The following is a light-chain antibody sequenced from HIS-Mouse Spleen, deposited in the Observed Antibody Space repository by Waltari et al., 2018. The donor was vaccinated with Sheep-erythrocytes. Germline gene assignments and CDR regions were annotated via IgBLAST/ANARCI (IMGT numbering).Light chain of an antibody. CDR2: DVS. CDR3: CSYAGSYTLV. CDR1: SSDVGGYNY. J-gene: IGLJ3*02. V-gene: IGLV2-11*01. Sequence: QSALTQPRSVSGSPGQSVTISCTGTSSDVGGYNYVSGYQQPPGKAPKLMIYDVSKRPYGVPDRFSGSRSGNTASLTISGLQAEDEADYYCCSYAGSYTLVFGGGTKLTVL.